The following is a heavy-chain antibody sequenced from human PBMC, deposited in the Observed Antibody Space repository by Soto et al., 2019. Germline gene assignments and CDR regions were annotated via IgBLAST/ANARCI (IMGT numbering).Heavy chain of an antibody. CDR2: INPNSGGT. D-gene: IGHD6-6*01. V-gene: IGHV1-2*04. J-gene: IGHJ4*02. Sequence: ASVKVSCKASGYTFTGYYMHWVRQAPGQGLEWMGWINPNSGGTNYAQKFQGWVTMTRDTSISTAYMELSRLRSDDTAVYYCARDTVEYSSSLHFDYWGQGTLVTVSS. CDR1: GYTFTGYY. CDR3: ARDTVEYSSSLHFDY.